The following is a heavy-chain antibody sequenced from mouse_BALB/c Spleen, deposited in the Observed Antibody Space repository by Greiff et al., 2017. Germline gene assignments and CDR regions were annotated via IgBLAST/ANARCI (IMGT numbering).Heavy chain of an antibody. CDR3: ARDGGGSYFDY. Sequence: EVKLVESGPGLVKPSQSLSLTCTVTGYSITSDYAWNWIRQFPGNKLEWMGYISYSGSTSYNPSLKSRISITRDTSKNQFFLQLNSVTTEDTATYYCARDGGGSYFDYWGQGTTLTVSS. CDR2: ISYSGST. CDR1: GYSITSDYA. V-gene: IGHV3-2*02. J-gene: IGHJ2*01. D-gene: IGHD1-1*02.